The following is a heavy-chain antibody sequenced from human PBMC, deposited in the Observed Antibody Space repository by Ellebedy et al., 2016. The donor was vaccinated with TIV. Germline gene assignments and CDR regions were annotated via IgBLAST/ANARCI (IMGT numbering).Heavy chain of an antibody. CDR2: LYYRGTT. Sequence: SETLSLTCSVSGDSISSVGYYWFWFRQPPGTGLEWIGHLYYRGTTYYNPSLKSHVDISVDMSENHFSLKRTSVTAADTAMYYCVRDFHDYGVDPFDVWGQGTMVTVSS. CDR3: VRDFHDYGVDPFDV. J-gene: IGHJ3*01. CDR1: GDSISSVGYY. D-gene: IGHD4-17*01. V-gene: IGHV4-31*01.